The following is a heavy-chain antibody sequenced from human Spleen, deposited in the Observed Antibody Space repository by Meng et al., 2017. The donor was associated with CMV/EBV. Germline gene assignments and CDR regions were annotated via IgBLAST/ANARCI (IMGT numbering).Heavy chain of an antibody. D-gene: IGHD3-3*01. Sequence: SETLSLTCAVYGGSFNGYYWSWIRQPPGKGLEWIGEINHSGSTNYNPSLKSRVTISVDTSKKQFSLKLTSVTAADTAVYYCARGGTIFGVVIKRPYYYYYGMDVWGQGTTVTVSS. J-gene: IGHJ6*02. CDR3: ARGGTIFGVVIKRPYYYYYGMDV. CDR1: GGSFNGYY. V-gene: IGHV4-34*01. CDR2: INHSGST.